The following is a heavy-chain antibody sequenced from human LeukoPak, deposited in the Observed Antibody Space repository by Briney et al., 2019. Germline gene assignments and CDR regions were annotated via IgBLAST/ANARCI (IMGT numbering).Heavy chain of an antibody. V-gene: IGHV4-31*03. CDR2: IYFSGST. Sequence: SETLSLTCTVSGVSISSGGYYWSWIRQHPGKGLEWIGYIYFSGSTYYNPSLKSRLTISVDTSKNQFSLRLTSVTAADTAVYYCARYQYSSGWYYFDYWGQGALVTVSS. CDR3: ARYQYSSGWYYFDY. CDR1: GVSISSGGYY. D-gene: IGHD6-19*01. J-gene: IGHJ4*02.